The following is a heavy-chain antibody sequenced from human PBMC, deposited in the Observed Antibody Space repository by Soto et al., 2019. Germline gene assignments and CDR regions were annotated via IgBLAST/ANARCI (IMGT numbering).Heavy chain of an antibody. D-gene: IGHD3-10*01. V-gene: IGHV3-30*09. CDR1: GFTFNRHP. J-gene: IGHJ5*02. CDR3: ARDSRVYGSGSPSSWLDA. CDR2: ISYDGSTK. Sequence: QMHLVESGGGVVQPGKSLRLSCAASGFTFNRHPIHWVRQAPGKGLEWIAVISYDGSTKHSADSVKGRFDISRDNSENIVFMQINSLRPDDTAIYCCARDSRVYGSGSPSSWLDAWGQGTLVTVSS.